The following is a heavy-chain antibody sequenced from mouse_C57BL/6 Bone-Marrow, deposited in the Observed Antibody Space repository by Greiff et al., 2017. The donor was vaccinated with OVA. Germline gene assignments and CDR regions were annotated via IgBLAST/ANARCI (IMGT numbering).Heavy chain of an antibody. D-gene: IGHD3-2*02. Sequence: EVQLQQSGAELVRPGASVKLSCTASGFNIKDDYMHWVKQRPEQGLEWIGWIDPENGDTEYASKFQGKATITADTSSNTAYLQLSSLTSEDTAVYYCTLDSSGYVGFAYWGQGTLVTVSA. CDR1: GFNIKDDY. V-gene: IGHV14-4*01. J-gene: IGHJ3*01. CDR3: TLDSSGYVGFAY. CDR2: IDPENGDT.